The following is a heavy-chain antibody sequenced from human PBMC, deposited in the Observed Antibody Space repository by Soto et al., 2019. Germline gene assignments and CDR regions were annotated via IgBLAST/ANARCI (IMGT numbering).Heavy chain of an antibody. V-gene: IGHV4-39*01. Sequence: QLQLQESGPGLVKPSETLSLTCTVSGGSVSGSTYYWGWIRQPPGKVLEWIGSIYYSGSTYYNPSLNSRVTISVDTSKTQVSLQVTSVTAADTALYYCARHVPDTTTDENYFDPWGQGTLVTVSS. CDR3: ARHVPDTTTDENYFDP. J-gene: IGHJ5*02. CDR1: GGSVSGSTYY. D-gene: IGHD5-18*01. CDR2: IYYSGST.